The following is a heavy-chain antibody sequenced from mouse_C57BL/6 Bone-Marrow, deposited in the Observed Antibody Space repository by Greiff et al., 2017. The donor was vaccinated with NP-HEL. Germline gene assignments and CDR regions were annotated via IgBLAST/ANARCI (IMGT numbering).Heavy chain of an antibody. CDR3: ARGDSPFAY. CDR1: GYTFTDYY. V-gene: IGHV1-26*01. CDR2: INPNNGGT. Sequence: VQLQQSGPELVKPGASVEISCKASGYTFTDYYMNWVKQSHGKSLEWIGDINPNNGGTSYNQKFKGKATLTVDKSSSTAYMELRSLTSEDSAVYYCARGDSPFAYWGQGTLVTVSA. J-gene: IGHJ3*01.